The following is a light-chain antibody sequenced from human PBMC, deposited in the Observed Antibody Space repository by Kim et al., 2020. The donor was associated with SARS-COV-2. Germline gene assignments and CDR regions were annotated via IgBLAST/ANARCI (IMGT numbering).Light chain of an antibody. CDR2: GAS. CDR1: QSVSSN. J-gene: IGKJ2*01. Sequence: EIVMTQSPATLSVSPGERATLSCRASQSVSSNLAWYQQKPGQAPRLLIYGASTRATGFPARFSGSGSGTEFTLTISSLQSEDFAVYYCLQYNNWPRAFGQGTKLEIK. V-gene: IGKV3-15*01. CDR3: LQYNNWPRA.